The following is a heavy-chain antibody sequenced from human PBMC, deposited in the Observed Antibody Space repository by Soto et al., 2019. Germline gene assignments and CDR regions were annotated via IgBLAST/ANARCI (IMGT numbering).Heavy chain of an antibody. CDR1: GFTFTSSA. J-gene: IGHJ6*02. Sequence: GASVKVSCKASGFTFTSSAVQWVRQARGQRLEWIGWIVVGSGNTNYAQKFQERVTITRDMSTSTAYMELSSLRSEDTAVYYCAAGVVVPAAYYYYYGMDVWGQGTMVTVSS. CDR2: IVVGSGNT. V-gene: IGHV1-58*01. CDR3: AAGVVVPAAYYYYYGMDV. D-gene: IGHD2-2*01.